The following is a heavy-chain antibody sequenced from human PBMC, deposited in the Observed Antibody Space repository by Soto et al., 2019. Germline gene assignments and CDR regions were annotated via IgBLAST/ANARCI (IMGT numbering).Heavy chain of an antibody. D-gene: IGHD3-10*01. J-gene: IGHJ5*02. CDR1: GYMFSKYG. CDR3: VRAGVASWVDA. Sequence: QVQLVESGGGVVQPGRSLRLSCEGSGYMFSKYGMNWVRQAPGKGLEWVAIIWYDGSNDFYADSVRGRFTISKDNSKNTVYMQMDSLRVDVTAIYSCVRAGVASWVDAWGQGTLVTVSS. CDR2: IWYDGSND. V-gene: IGHV3-33*01.